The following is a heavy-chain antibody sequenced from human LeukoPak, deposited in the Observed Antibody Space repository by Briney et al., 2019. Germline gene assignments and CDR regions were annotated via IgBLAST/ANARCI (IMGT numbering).Heavy chain of an antibody. J-gene: IGHJ4*02. V-gene: IGHV3-30*02. D-gene: IGHD4-17*01. Sequence: GGSLRLSCAASGFTFSSYDINWVRQAPGKGLKWVTFIRYDGGDKNYADSVKGRFTISRDNSKNTVYLQMNSLRDEDTAVYYCATRGGDSLDYWGQGILVTVSS. CDR3: ATRGGDSLDY. CDR2: IRYDGGDK. CDR1: GFTFSSYD.